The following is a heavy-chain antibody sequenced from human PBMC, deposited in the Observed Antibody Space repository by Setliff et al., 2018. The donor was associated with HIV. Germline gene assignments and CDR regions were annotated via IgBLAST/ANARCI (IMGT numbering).Heavy chain of an antibody. CDR2: IGSYSGYT. J-gene: IGHJ5*02. Sequence: ASVKVSCKASNYTLINYGVSWVRQAPGQGLEWMGWIGSYSGYTIYAQKFQDRLTMTTDTSTTTASMELRSLRSDDTAVYYCVRGHCNSDRCWYTWFDPWGQGTLVTVSS. V-gene: IGHV1-18*01. CDR3: VRGHCNSDRCWYTWFDP. D-gene: IGHD2-2*01. CDR1: NYTLINYG.